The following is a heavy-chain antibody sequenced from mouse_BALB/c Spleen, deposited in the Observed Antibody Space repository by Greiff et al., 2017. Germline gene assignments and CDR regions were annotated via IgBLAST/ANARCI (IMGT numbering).Heavy chain of an antibody. Sequence: EVQGVESGGGLVQPGGSLRLSCATSGFTFTDYYMSWVRQPPGKALEWLGFIRNKANGYTTEYSASVKGRFTISRDNSQSILYLQMNTLRAEDSATYYCARDRGTTGTFDYGGQGTTLTVSS. V-gene: IGHV7-3*02. CDR1: GFTFTDYY. CDR3: ARDRGTTGTFDY. J-gene: IGHJ2*01. CDR2: IRNKANGYTT. D-gene: IGHD4-1*02.